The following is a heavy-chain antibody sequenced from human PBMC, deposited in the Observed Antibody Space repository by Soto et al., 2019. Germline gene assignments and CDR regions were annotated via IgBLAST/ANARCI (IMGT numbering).Heavy chain of an antibody. V-gene: IGHV3-30-3*01. J-gene: IGHJ4*02. CDR2: ISYDGSNK. D-gene: IGHD6-19*01. Sequence: QVQLVESGGGVVQPGRSPRLSCAASGFTFSSYAMHWVRQAPGKGLEWVAVISYDGSNKYCADSVKGRFTISRDNSKNTLYLQMNSLRAEDTAVYYCARDREAVAGSYFDYWGQGTLVTVSS. CDR3: ARDREAVAGSYFDY. CDR1: GFTFSSYA.